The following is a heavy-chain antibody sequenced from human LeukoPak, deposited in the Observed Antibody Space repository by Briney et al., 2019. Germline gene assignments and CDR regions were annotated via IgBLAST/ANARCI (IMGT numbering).Heavy chain of an antibody. J-gene: IGHJ5*02. Sequence: ASVKVSCKASGYTFTSYYMHWVRQAPGQGLEWMGIINPSGGSTSYAQKFQGRVTMTRDTSTSTVCMELSSLRSEDTAVYYCARDLEPPKDIVVVVRRNWFDPWGQGTLVTVSS. CDR3: ARDLEPPKDIVVVVRRNWFDP. V-gene: IGHV1-46*01. CDR2: INPSGGST. CDR1: GYTFTSYY. D-gene: IGHD2-15*01.